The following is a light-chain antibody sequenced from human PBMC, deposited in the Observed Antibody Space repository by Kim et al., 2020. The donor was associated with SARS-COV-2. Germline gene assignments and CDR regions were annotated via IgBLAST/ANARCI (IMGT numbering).Light chain of an antibody. CDR1: SSDVGGYNY. Sequence: QSITISCTGTSSDVGGYNYVSWYQQHPGKAPKLMMYDVSNRPSGVSNRFSGSKSGNTASLTISGLQAEDEADYYCSSYTSSSTLIFGGGTQLTVL. J-gene: IGLJ2*01. CDR2: DVS. CDR3: SSYTSSSTLI. V-gene: IGLV2-14*03.